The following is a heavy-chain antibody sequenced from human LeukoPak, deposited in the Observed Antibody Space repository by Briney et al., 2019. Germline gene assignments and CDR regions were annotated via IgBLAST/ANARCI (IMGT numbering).Heavy chain of an antibody. V-gene: IGHV3-7*01. Sequence: GGSLRLSCAASGFTFSSYWMSWVRQAPGKGLEWVANIKQDGSEKYYVDSVKGRFTISRDNAKNSLYLQMNSLRAEDTAVYYCARVSVVSSDAFDIWGQGTMVTVSS. CDR1: GFTFSSYW. CDR3: ARVSVVSSDAFDI. J-gene: IGHJ3*02. CDR2: IKQDGSEK. D-gene: IGHD3-22*01.